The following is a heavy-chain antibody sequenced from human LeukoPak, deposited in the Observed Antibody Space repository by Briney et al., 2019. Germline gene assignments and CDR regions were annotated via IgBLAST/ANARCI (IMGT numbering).Heavy chain of an antibody. D-gene: IGHD3-22*01. CDR3: AREIVDASSGYNLDAFDI. V-gene: IGHV1-69*05. CDR2: IIPIFIPP. J-gene: IGHJ3*02. Sequence: SLKVSCXASGYTFTVYGISCGRRAPGQGREWRGGIIPIFIPPNYAQKFQGRVTITTDESTNTVYMELSSLRSEDTAVYYCAREIVDASSGYNLDAFDIWGQGTMVTVSS. CDR1: GYTFTVYG.